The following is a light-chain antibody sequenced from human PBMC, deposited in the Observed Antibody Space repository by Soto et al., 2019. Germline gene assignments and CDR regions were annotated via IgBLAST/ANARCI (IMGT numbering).Light chain of an antibody. CDR2: WAS. CDR3: QQYYSTPVT. J-gene: IGKJ4*01. Sequence: DIVMTQSPDSLAVSLGERATINCKSSQSILFSSNNKNYLTWYQLKPGQPPKPLIYWASTRESGVPDRFSGSGSGTDFTLTISSLQAEDVAVYYCQQYYSTPVTFGGGTKVEIK. CDR1: QSILFSSNNKNY. V-gene: IGKV4-1*01.